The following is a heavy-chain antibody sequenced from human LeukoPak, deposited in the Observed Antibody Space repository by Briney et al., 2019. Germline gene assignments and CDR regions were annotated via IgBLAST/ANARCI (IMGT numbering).Heavy chain of an antibody. CDR3: ALAGAWFGELYYNNFVIGY. V-gene: IGHV3-74*01. CDR1: GFIFSSHG. D-gene: IGHD3-10*01. J-gene: IGHJ4*02. Sequence: PGKSLRLSCVSSGFIFSSHGMQWVRQAPGKGLVWVSRINSDGSSTSYADSVKGRFTISRDNAKNTLYLQMNSLRAEDTAVYYCALAGAWFGELYYNNFVIGYWGQGTLVTVSS. CDR2: INSDGSST.